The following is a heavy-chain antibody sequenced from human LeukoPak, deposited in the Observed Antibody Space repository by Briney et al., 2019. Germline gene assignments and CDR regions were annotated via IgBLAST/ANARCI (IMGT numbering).Heavy chain of an antibody. V-gene: IGHV4-59*08. CDR1: GGSISSDY. J-gene: IGHJ4*02. CDR3: AREYSSGWY. CDR2: IHYRGTT. D-gene: IGHD6-19*01. Sequence: SEALSLTCTVSGGSISSDYWSWFRQPPGKGLEWIGYIHYRGTTNYNPSLKSRVTISVDTYKNQFSLKLSSVTAADTAVYYCAREYSSGWYWGQGTLVTVSS.